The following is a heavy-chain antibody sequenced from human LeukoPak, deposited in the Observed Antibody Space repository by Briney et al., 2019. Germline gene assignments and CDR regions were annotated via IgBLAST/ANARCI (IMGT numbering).Heavy chain of an antibody. CDR1: GDSISTSNSY. D-gene: IGHD5-24*01. CDR2: INHSGST. CDR3: ARGVEMATMVYYYYYMDV. V-gene: IGHV4-39*07. J-gene: IGHJ6*03. Sequence: SETLSLTCTVSGDSISTSNSYWGWIRQPPGKGLEWIGEINHSGSTNYNPSLKSRVTISVDTSKNQFSLKLSSVTAADTAVYYCARGVEMATMVYYYYYMDVWGKGTTVTISS.